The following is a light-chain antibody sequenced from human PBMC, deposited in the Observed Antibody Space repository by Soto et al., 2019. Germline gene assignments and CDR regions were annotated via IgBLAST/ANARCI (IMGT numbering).Light chain of an antibody. Sequence: ALTQPASVSGSLGQAITISCTGTSSNIGGHDSVSWYQHNPGKAPKLMIYNVSHRPSGVSTRFSGSKSGSTASLTISGLQAEDEADYYCCSYTSSSTLVFGTGTKVTV. V-gene: IGLV2-14*01. CDR2: NVS. J-gene: IGLJ1*01. CDR1: SSNIGGHDS. CDR3: CSYTSSSTLV.